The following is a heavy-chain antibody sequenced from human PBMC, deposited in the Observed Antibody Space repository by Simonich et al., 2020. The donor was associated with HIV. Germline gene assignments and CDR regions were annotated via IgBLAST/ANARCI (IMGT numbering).Heavy chain of an antibody. CDR2: IKHSGIT. CDR1: GGSFSGYY. D-gene: IGHD3-3*01. V-gene: IGHV4-34*04. J-gene: IGHJ4*02. CDR3: ARRDRELILYFDY. Sequence: QVQLQQWGAGLLKPSETLSLTCAVYGGSFSGYYWSWIRQPPEKGLAWIGEIKHSGITNDKSSLNSRATISVDKSKNQFSLKLSSVTAADTAIYYCARRDRELILYFDYWGQGNLVTVSS.